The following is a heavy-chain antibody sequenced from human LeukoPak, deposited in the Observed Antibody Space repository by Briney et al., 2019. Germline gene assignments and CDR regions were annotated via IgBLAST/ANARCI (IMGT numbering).Heavy chain of an antibody. CDR2: IHIYRGNT. Sequence: ASVKVSCKASGYSSTNYGISWVRQAPGQGLEWMGWIHIYRGNTNYAQKFQGRVTMTTDTSTSTVYMEVRGLRSDDTAMYYCARDSTPYYDFWSGFGGFDPWGQGTLVTVSS. D-gene: IGHD3-3*01. CDR3: ARDSTPYYDFWSGFGGFDP. CDR1: GYSSTNYG. J-gene: IGHJ5*02. V-gene: IGHV1-18*01.